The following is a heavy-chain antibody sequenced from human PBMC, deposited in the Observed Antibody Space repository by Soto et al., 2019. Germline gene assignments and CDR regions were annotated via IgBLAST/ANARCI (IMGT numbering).Heavy chain of an antibody. J-gene: IGHJ6*02. D-gene: IGHD3-3*01. CDR1: GGTFSIYS. CDR2: IIPIFGTA. Sequence: SVKVSCKASGGTFSIYSISWVRQASGQGLEWMGGIIPIFGTANYAQKFQGRVTITADESTSTAYMELSSLRSEDTAVYYCASYYDFWSGYYEAYYGMDVWGQGTAVTVSS. V-gene: IGHV1-69*13. CDR3: ASYYDFWSGYYEAYYGMDV.